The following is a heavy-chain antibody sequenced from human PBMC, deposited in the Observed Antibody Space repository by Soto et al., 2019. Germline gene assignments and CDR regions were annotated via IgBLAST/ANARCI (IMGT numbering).Heavy chain of an antibody. J-gene: IGHJ4*02. V-gene: IGHV3-66*01. D-gene: IGHD3-3*01. Sequence: EVQLVESGGGLVQPGGSLRLSCAASGFIVSSNYMTWVRQAPGKGLEWVSVIYSGGNAYYADSVKGRFTISRDNSKNTLYLQTNNLRAEDTAVYYCATIPSQYDASHWGQGTLVTVSS. CDR1: GFIVSSNY. CDR3: ATIPSQYDASH. CDR2: IYSGGNA.